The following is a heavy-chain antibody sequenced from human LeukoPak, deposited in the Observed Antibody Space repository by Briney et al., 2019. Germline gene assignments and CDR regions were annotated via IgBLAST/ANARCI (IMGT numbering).Heavy chain of an antibody. J-gene: IGHJ6*03. CDR1: GYTFTSYA. CDR3: ARDPRGSSSWNYYYYMDV. Sequence: GASVKVSCKASGYTFTSYAMNWVRQAPGQGLEWMGWINPNSGGTNYAQKFQGRVTMTRDTSISTAYMELSRLRSDDTAVYYCARDPRGSSSWNYYYYMDVWGKGTTVTVSS. V-gene: IGHV1-2*02. CDR2: INPNSGGT. D-gene: IGHD6-13*01.